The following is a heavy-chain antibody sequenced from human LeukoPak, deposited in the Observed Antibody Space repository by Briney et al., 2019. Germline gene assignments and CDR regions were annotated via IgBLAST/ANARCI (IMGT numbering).Heavy chain of an antibody. CDR2: ISTGSNYI. J-gene: IGHJ5*02. Sequence: GGSLRLSCATSGFTFASYDMNWVRPAPGKGLEWVSTISTGSNYIYYAGSVKGRFTISRDNAKGSLYLQMSSLRAEDTAIYYCAKNVESKTLIRRSWFDPWGQGTLVTVSS. CDR1: GFTFASYD. D-gene: IGHD2-21*01. CDR3: AKNVESKTLIRRSWFDP. V-gene: IGHV3-21*01.